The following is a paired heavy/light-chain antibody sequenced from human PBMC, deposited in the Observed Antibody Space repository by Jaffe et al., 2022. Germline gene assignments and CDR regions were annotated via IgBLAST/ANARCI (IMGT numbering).Light chain of an antibody. CDR1: ALPKQY. V-gene: IGLV3-25*03. CDR3: QSADSSGTNWV. Sequence: SYELTQPPSVSVSPGQTARITCSGDALPKQYAYWYQQKPGQAPVLVIYKDSERPSGIPERFSGSSSGTTVTLTISGVQAEDEADYYCQSADSSGTNWVFGGGTKLTVL. J-gene: IGLJ3*02. CDR2: KDS.
Heavy chain of an antibody. CDR2: INPNSGGT. V-gene: IGHV1-2*06. CDR1: GYTFTGYY. CDR3: AGEGYCSGGSCPARYFDY. Sequence: QVQLVQSGAEVKKPGASVKVSCKASGYTFTGYYMHWVRQAPGQGLEWMGRINPNSGGTNYAQKFQGRVTMTRDTSISTAYMELSRLRSDDTAVYYCAGEGYCSGGSCPARYFDYWGQGTLVTVSS. J-gene: IGHJ4*02. D-gene: IGHD2-15*01.